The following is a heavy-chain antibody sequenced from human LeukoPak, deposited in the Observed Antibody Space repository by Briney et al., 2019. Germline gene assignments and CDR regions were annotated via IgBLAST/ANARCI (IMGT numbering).Heavy chain of an antibody. CDR2: IYYSGST. Sequence: WETLSLTCTVSGGSISSYYWSWIRQPPGKGLEWIGYIYYSGSTNYNPSLKSRVTISVDTSKDQFSLKLSSVTAADTAVYYCARDRDYYDSSGYPRPYNWFDPWGQGTLVTVSS. CDR1: GGSISSYY. CDR3: ARDRDYYDSSGYPRPYNWFDP. V-gene: IGHV4-59*01. D-gene: IGHD3-22*01. J-gene: IGHJ5*02.